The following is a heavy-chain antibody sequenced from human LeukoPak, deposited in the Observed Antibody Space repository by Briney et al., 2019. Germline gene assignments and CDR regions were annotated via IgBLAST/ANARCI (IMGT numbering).Heavy chain of an antibody. CDR2: IYSGDST. CDR1: GFTVSSNT. CDR3: ARDYYVVVVAATDAFDI. J-gene: IGHJ3*02. D-gene: IGHD2-15*01. V-gene: IGHV3-53*05. Sequence: GGSLRLSCAASGFTVSSNTMTWVRQTPGKGLEWVSLIYSGDSTFYADSVKGRFTISRDNSKNTLYLQMNSLRAEDTAVYYCARDYYVVVVAATDAFDIWGQGTMVTVSS.